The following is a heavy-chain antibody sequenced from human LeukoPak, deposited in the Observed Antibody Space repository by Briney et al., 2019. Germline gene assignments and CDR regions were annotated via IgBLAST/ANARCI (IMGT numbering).Heavy chain of an antibody. CDR2: IYTSGST. D-gene: IGHD3-3*01. Sequence: SETLSLTCTVSGGSISSYYWSWIRQPAGKGLEWIGRIYTSGSTNYNPSLKSRVTMSVDTSKNQFSLKLSFATAADTAVYYCARSSYYDFWSGYYYFDYWGQGTLVTVSS. V-gene: IGHV4-4*07. J-gene: IGHJ4*02. CDR1: GGSISSYY. CDR3: ARSSYYDFWSGYYYFDY.